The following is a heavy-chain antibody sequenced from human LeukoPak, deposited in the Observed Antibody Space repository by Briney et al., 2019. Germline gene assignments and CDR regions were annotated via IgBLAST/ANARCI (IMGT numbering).Heavy chain of an antibody. CDR3: ARDPYQLPTPKKFAEYFQH. CDR2: INHSGST. CDR1: GGSFSGYY. V-gene: IGHV4-34*01. Sequence: SETLSLTCAVYGGSFSGYYWSWIRQPPGKGLEWIGEINHSGSTNYNPSLKSRLTISVDKSKNQFSLKLSSVTAADTAVYYCARDPYQLPTPKKFAEYFQHWGQGTLVTVSS. D-gene: IGHD2-2*01. J-gene: IGHJ1*01.